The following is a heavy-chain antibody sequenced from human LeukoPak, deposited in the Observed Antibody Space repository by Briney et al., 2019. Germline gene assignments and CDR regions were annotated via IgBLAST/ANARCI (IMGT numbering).Heavy chain of an antibody. V-gene: IGHV4-38-2*02. CDR1: GYSISSGYY. J-gene: IGHJ4*02. Sequence: SETLSLTCAVSGYSISSGYYWGWIRQPPGKGLEWIGTIYHSGGTYYNPSLKSRLTISLDTSKNQFTLKLTSVTAADTAVYYCARDRERWLFSYWGQGTLVTVSS. CDR2: IYHSGGT. D-gene: IGHD3-22*01. CDR3: ARDRERWLFSY.